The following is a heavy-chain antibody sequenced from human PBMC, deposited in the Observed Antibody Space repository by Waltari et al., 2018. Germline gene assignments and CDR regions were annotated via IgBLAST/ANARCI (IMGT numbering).Heavy chain of an antibody. J-gene: IGHJ5*02. CDR3: TTEFIPNWFEA. Sequence: EVHLVESGGGLIQPGGSLRLSCAASGFSVSDNYLSWVRQAPGKGLEWVSAIYRGGTTYYRDSVKGRFTLSRDNSKNTLDLQMHSLRIEYTAVYYCTTEFIPNWFEAWGPGTLVTVSS. V-gene: IGHV3-53*01. CDR2: IYRGGTT. D-gene: IGHD2-21*01. CDR1: GFSVSDNY.